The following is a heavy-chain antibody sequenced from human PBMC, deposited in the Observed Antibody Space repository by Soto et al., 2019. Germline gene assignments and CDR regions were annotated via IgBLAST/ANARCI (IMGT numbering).Heavy chain of an antibody. V-gene: IGHV3-48*02. Sequence: GGSLRLSCAASGFTFSSYSMNWVRQAPGKGLEWVSYISSSSSTIYYADSVKGRFTISRDNAKNSLYLQMNSLRDEDTAVYYCARDGMVRGVIIKSPRLDYWGQGTLVTVSS. CDR2: ISSSSSTI. J-gene: IGHJ4*02. CDR1: GFTFSSYS. CDR3: ARDGMVRGVIIKSPRLDY. D-gene: IGHD3-10*01.